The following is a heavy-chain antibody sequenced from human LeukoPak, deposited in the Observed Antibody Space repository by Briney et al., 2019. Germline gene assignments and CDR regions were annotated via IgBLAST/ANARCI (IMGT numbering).Heavy chain of an antibody. J-gene: IGHJ4*02. CDR1: GFTVSNTY. CDR3: ARDLAYSRLDY. V-gene: IGHV3-53*01. Sequence: GGSLRLSCAASGFTVSNTYMSWVRQAPGKGLEWVSVIYSSGGTFYSESVKGRFTISRDYSKNTLYLQMNSLRVEDTAFYYCARDLAYSRLDYWGQGMLVTVSS. D-gene: IGHD5-18*01. CDR2: IYSSGGT.